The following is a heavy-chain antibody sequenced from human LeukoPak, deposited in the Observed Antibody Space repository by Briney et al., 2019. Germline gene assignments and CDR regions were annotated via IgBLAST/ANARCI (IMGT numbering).Heavy chain of an antibody. J-gene: IGHJ6*02. CDR2: ISYDGSNK. CDR1: GFTFSSYG. Sequence: GGPLRLSCAASGFTFSSYGMHWVRQAPGKGLEWVAVISYDGSNKYYADSVKGRFTISRDNSKNTLYLQMNSLRAEDTAVYYCAKEVTRLDYYYYGMDVWGQGTTVTVSS. V-gene: IGHV3-30*18. D-gene: IGHD3-16*01. CDR3: AKEVTRLDYYYYGMDV.